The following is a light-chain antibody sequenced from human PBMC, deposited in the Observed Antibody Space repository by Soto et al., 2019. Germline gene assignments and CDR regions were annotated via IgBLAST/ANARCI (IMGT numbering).Light chain of an antibody. V-gene: IGKV3-11*01. CDR2: DAY. CDR3: QQRSNWLPRT. CDR1: QSVSSY. Sequence: EIVLTQSPATLSLSPGERATLSCRASQSVSSYLAWYQQKPGQAPRLLIYDAYNRAAGVPARFCGSGSGTDFTLTISSLEPEDFAVYYCQQRSNWLPRTFGQGTKVDIK. J-gene: IGKJ2*01.